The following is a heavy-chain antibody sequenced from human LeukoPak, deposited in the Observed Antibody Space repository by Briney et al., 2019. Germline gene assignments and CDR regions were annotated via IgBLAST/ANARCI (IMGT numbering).Heavy chain of an antibody. Sequence: ASVKVSCKVSGYTLTELSMHWVRQAPGKGLEWMGGFDPEDGETIYAQKFQGRVTMTEDTSTEAAYMELSSLRSEDTAVYYCATDLHIVGATRRFDYWGQGTLVTVSS. D-gene: IGHD1-26*01. CDR3: ATDLHIVGATRRFDY. V-gene: IGHV1-24*01. CDR1: GYTLTELS. CDR2: FDPEDGET. J-gene: IGHJ4*02.